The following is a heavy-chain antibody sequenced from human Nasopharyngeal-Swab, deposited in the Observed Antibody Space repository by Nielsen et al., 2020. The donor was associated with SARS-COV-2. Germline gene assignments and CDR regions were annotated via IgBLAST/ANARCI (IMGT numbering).Heavy chain of an antibody. CDR3: ARDSGSYYRRLDNWFDP. J-gene: IGHJ5*02. CDR1: GFTFSSYA. CDR2: ISYDGSNK. D-gene: IGHD3-10*01. Sequence: GESLKISCAASGFTFSSYAMHWVRQAPGKGLEWVAVISYDGSNKYYADSVKGRFTISRDNSKNTLYLQMNSLRAEDTAVYYCARDSGSYYRRLDNWFDPWGQGILVTVSS. V-gene: IGHV3-30-3*01.